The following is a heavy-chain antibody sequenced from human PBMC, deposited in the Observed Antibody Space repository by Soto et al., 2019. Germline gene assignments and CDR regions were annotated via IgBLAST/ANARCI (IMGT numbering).Heavy chain of an antibody. CDR3: AREYESSGYFFDY. J-gene: IGHJ4*02. V-gene: IGHV1-3*01. Sequence: ASVKVSCKASGYTFTTYAMHWVRQAPGQRFEWMGWINAGNGNTKYSQKFQGRVTITWDTSASTAYMELSSLRSEDTAAYYCAREYESSGYFFDYWGQGTLVTV. CDR1: GYTFTTYA. CDR2: INAGNGNT. D-gene: IGHD3-22*01.